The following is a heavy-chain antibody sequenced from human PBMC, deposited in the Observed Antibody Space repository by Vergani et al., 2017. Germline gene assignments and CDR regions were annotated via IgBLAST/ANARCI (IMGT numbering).Heavy chain of an antibody. CDR1: GGSINSYY. V-gene: IGHV4-59*01. CDR2: IYYSGST. CDR3: ARGGVGDFWSGYYLGAFDI. J-gene: IGHJ3*02. D-gene: IGHD3-3*01. Sequence: QVQLQESGPGLVKPSETLSLTCTVSGGSINSYYWSWIRQPPGKGLEWIGYIYYSGSTNYNPSLKSRVTISVDTSKNQFSLKLSSVTAADTAGYYCARGGVGDFWSGYYLGAFDIWGQGTMVTVSS.